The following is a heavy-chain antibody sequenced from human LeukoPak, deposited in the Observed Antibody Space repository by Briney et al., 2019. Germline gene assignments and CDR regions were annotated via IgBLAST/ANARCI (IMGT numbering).Heavy chain of an antibody. CDR1: GFTFTNAW. V-gene: IGHV3-15*07. CDR3: STLTSRGLSDS. J-gene: IGHJ4*02. CDR2: IKSKADGETI. D-gene: IGHD1-20*01. Sequence: GGSLRLSCAASGFTFTNAWMNWVRQAPGKGLEWVGRIKSKADGETIDYAAPVNGRFTFSRDDSKNMLYLQMNSLKSEDTAVYYCSTLTSRGLSDSWGQGTLVTVSS.